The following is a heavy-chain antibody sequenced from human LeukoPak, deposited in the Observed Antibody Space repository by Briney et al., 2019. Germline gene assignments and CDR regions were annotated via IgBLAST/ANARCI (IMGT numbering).Heavy chain of an antibody. Sequence: GGSLRLSCAASGFTFSSYWMNWARQAPGKGLEWVASINHNGNVNYYVDSVKGRFTISRDNAKKPLFLQMSNLRAEDTAVYFCARGCGLDVWGQGATVTVSS. CDR1: GFTFSSYW. D-gene: IGHD2-8*01. V-gene: IGHV3-7*03. J-gene: IGHJ6*02. CDR2: INHNGNVN. CDR3: ARGCGLDV.